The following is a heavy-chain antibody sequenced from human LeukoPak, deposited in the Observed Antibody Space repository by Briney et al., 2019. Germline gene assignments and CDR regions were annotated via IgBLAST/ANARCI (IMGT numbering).Heavy chain of an antibody. CDR3: SRDLNGDPPR. CDR1: GFTFNDYW. Sequence: GGSLRLSCAASGFTFNDYWMHWVRQAPGKGLVWVSRISTDGSSTSYADSVKGRFTISRDNAKNTLYLQMNSLRAEDTAVYYCSRDLNGDPPRWGQGTLVTVSS. CDR2: ISTDGSST. V-gene: IGHV3-74*01. D-gene: IGHD4-17*01. J-gene: IGHJ4*02.